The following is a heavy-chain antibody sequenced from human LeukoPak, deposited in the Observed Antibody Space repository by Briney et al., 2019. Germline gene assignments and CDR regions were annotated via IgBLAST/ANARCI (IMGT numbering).Heavy chain of an antibody. CDR3: ARVAVVVPAAMYLDY. Sequence: GGSLRLSCAASGFTFSSYAMHWVRQAPGKGLEWVAVISYDGSNKYYADSVKGRFTISRDNSKNTLYLQMNSLRAEDTAVYYCARVAVVVPAAMYLDYWGQGTLVTVSS. V-gene: IGHV3-30*04. J-gene: IGHJ4*02. D-gene: IGHD2-2*01. CDR1: GFTFSSYA. CDR2: ISYDGSNK.